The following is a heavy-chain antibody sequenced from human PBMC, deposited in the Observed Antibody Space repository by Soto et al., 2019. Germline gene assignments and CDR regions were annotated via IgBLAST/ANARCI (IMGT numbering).Heavy chain of an antibody. Sequence: QVQLVESGGGVVQPGRSLRLSCAASGFTFSSYGMHWVRQAPGKGLEWVAVIWYDGSNKYYADSVKGRFTISRDNSKNTLYLQMNSLRAEDTAVYYFARDRIYYDRMKSWFDPWGQGTLVTVSS. CDR3: ARDRIYYDRMKSWFDP. V-gene: IGHV3-33*01. D-gene: IGHD3-22*01. J-gene: IGHJ5*02. CDR2: IWYDGSNK. CDR1: GFTFSSYG.